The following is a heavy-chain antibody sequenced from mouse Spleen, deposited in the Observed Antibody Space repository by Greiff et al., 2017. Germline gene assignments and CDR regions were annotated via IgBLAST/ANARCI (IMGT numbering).Heavy chain of an antibody. D-gene: IGHD2-14*01. J-gene: IGHJ4*01. CDR1: GYSITSGYY. CDR2: ISYDGSN. CDR3: ASYYRYDNYAMDY. Sequence: DVQLQESGPGLVKPSQSLSLTCSVTGYSITSGYYWNWIRQFPGNKLEWMGYISYDGSNNYNPSLKNRISITRDTSKNQFFLKLNSVTTEDTATYYCASYYRYDNYAMDYWGQGTSVTVSS. V-gene: IGHV3-6*02.